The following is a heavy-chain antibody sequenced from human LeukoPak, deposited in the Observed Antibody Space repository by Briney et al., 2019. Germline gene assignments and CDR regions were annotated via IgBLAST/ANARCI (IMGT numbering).Heavy chain of an antibody. V-gene: IGHV4-59*08. CDR3: ARAVSGRFDY. CDR2: IYYSGST. D-gene: IGHD6-19*01. J-gene: IGHJ4*02. CDR1: GGSFSGYY. Sequence: SETLSLTCVVYGGSFSGYYWSWIRQPPGKGLEWTGYIYYSGSTNYNPSLKSRVTISVDTSKNQFSLKLSSVTAADTAIYYCARAVSGRFDYWGQGTLVTVSS.